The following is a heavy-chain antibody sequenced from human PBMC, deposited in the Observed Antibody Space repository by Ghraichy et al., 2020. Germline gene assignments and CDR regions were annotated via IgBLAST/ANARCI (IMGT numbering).Heavy chain of an antibody. CDR2: ISSSSSYI. V-gene: IGHV3-21*01. CDR3: ARDLPPGPCAVIDCTNGAPDAFDI. Sequence: GGSLRLSCAASGFTFSSYSMNWVRQAPGKGLEWVSSISSSSSYIYYADSVKGRFTISRDNAKNSLYLQMNSLRAEDTAVYYCARDLPPGPCAVIDCTNGAPDAFDIWGQGTMVTVSS. CDR1: GFTFSSYS. J-gene: IGHJ3*02. D-gene: IGHD2-8*01.